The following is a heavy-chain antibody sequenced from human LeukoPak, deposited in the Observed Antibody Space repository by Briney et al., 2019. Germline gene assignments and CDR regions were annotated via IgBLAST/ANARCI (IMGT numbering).Heavy chain of an antibody. CDR2: VSGSGGST. CDR1: GFTFSSYA. J-gene: IGHJ4*02. CDR3: AKDLTAVGATTEFGY. D-gene: IGHD1-26*01. Sequence: GGSLRLSCAASGFTFSSYAMSWVRQAPGKGLEWVSAVSGSGGSTYYADPVKGRFTISRDNSKNTLYLQMNSLRAEDTAVYYCAKDLTAVGATTEFGYWGQGTLVTVSS. V-gene: IGHV3-23*01.